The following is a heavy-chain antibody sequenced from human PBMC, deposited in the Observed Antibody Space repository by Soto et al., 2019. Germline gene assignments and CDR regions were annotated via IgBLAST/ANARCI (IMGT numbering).Heavy chain of an antibody. Sequence: PGGSLRLSCAASGFTFTFYAMSWVRQAPGKGLQWVSGITGSGDITYYADSVKDRFTISRDNSKNTLYLQVNSLRAEDTAVYYRAKEEDSGGYKGFYFDFWGQGALVTVSS. J-gene: IGHJ4*02. CDR3: AKEEDSGGYKGFYFDF. V-gene: IGHV3-23*01. CDR1: GFTFTFYA. CDR2: ITGSGDIT. D-gene: IGHD3-22*01.